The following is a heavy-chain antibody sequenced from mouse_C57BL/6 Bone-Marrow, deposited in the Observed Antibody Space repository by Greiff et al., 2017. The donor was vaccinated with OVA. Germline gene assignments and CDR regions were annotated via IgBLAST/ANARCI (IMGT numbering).Heavy chain of an antibody. D-gene: IGHD4-1*01. CDR2: IDPSDSYT. CDR3: ASDWGPYYFDY. Sequence: QVQLQQPGAELVMPGASVKLSCKASGYTFTSYWMHWVKQRPGQGLEWIGEIDPSDSYTNYNQKFKGKSTLTVDKSSSTAYMQLSSLTSDDSAVYYCASDWGPYYFDYWGQGTTLTVSS. J-gene: IGHJ2*01. V-gene: IGHV1-69*01. CDR1: GYTFTSYW.